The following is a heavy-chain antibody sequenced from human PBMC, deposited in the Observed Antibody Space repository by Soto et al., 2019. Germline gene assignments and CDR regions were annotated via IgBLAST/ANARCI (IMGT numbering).Heavy chain of an antibody. CDR3: ARRRYDVWTAGYYYYGMDV. CDR1: GGTFSSYA. D-gene: IGHD3-3*01. CDR2: IIPIFGTA. Sequence: ASVKVSCKASGGTFSSYAISWVRQAPGQGLEWMGGIIPIFGTANYAQKFQGRVTITADKSTSTAYMELSSLRSEDTAVYYCARRRYDVWTAGYYYYGMDVWGQGTTVTVSS. J-gene: IGHJ6*02. V-gene: IGHV1-69*06.